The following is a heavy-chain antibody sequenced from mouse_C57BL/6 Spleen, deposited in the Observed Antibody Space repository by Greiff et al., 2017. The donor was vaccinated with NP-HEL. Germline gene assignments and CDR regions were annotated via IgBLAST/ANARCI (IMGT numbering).Heavy chain of an antibody. Sequence: QVQLQPGAELVMPGASVKLSCKASGYTFTSYWMHWVKQRPGQGLEWIGEIDPSDSYTNHNQKFKGKSTLTVDKSSSTAYMQLSSLTSEDSAVYYCARGEAPFAYWGQGTLVTVSA. V-gene: IGHV1-69*01. CDR1: GYTFTSYW. CDR2: IDPSDSYT. CDR3: ARGEAPFAY. J-gene: IGHJ3*01.